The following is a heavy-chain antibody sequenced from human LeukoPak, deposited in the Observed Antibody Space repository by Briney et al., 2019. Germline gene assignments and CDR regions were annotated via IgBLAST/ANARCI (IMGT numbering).Heavy chain of an antibody. CDR1: GGSISSYY. CDR2: IYYSGST. J-gene: IGHJ5*02. V-gene: IGHV4-59*12. CDR3: ARVQSRLSWFDP. Sequence: SETLSLTCTVSGGSISSYYWSWIRQPPGKGLEWIGYIYYSGSTNYNPSLKSRVTISVDTSKNQFSLKLSSVTAADTAVYYCARVQSRLSWFDPWGQGTLVTVSS.